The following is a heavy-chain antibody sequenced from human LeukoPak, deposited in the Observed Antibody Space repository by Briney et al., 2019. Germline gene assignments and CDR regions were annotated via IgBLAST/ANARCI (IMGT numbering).Heavy chain of an antibody. J-gene: IGHJ6*03. CDR3: AKETDYYYYYMDV. V-gene: IGHV4-4*02. CDR1: GGSISSSNW. D-gene: IGHD2-21*02. Sequence: SETLSLTCAVSGGSISSSNWWSWVRQPPGKGLEWIGEIYHSGSTNYNPSLKSRVTISVDKSKNQFSLKLSSVTAADTAVYYCAKETDYYYYYMDVWGKGTTVTVSS. CDR2: IYHSGST.